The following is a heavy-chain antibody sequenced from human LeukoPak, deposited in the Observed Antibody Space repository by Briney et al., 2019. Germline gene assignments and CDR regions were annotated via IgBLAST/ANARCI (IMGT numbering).Heavy chain of an antibody. Sequence: ASGKVSCKASGYTFASYDINWVGQASGQGGEGRGCMIPNSSTTCYAQKSQPRVTITRNTSIPTPYMELSSLRSEDTAVYYCARRSAYGSASSYVDYWGQGTLVTVS. CDR3: ARRSAYGSASSYVDY. CDR2: MIPNSSTT. V-gene: IGHV1-8*03. J-gene: IGHJ4*02. CDR1: GYTFASYD. D-gene: IGHD3-10*01.